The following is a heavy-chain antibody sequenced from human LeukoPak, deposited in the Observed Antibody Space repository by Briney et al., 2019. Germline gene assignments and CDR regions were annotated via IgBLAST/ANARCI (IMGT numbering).Heavy chain of an antibody. J-gene: IGHJ4*02. CDR3: ARDRDSSGWYLYFDY. V-gene: IGHV3-7*01. CDR1: GFTFSNFW. D-gene: IGHD6-19*01. CDR2: IKLDGSAT. Sequence: GGSLRLSCAASGFTFSNFWMAWVRQVPGKGPEWVADIKLDGSATYYLDSVRGRFTISRDNAKNSLYLQMNSLRAEDTAVYYCARDRDSSGWYLYFDYWGQGTLVTVSS.